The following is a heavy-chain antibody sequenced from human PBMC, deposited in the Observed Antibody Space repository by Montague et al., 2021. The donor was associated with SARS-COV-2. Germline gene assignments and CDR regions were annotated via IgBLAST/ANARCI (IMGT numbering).Heavy chain of an antibody. D-gene: IGHD3-22*01. CDR2: YSGST. Sequence: YSGSTNYNHPLKSRFTISVDTSKNQFSLKLSSVTAADKAVYYCARGGYYEYDFDIWGQGTMVTVSS. J-gene: IGHJ3*02. CDR3: ARGGYYEYDFDI. V-gene: IGHV4-59*01.